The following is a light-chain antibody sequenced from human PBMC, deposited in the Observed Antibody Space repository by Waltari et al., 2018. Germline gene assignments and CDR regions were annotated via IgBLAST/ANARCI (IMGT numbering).Light chain of an antibody. CDR2: WAA. Sequence: DIVMTLCADSLAVSLCERATIHCRSTQNLLYTSNNNNYIAWFQQKAGQPPKLLIYWAATRESGVPDRFTGSGSGTDFTLTISSLQAEDVAVYYCQQYYSTSTWTFGQGTKVEIK. V-gene: IGKV4-1*01. CDR1: QNLLYTSNNNNY. CDR3: QQYYSTSTWT. J-gene: IGKJ1*01.